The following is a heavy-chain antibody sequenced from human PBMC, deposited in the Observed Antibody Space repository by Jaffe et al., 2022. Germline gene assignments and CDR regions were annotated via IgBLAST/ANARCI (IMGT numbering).Heavy chain of an antibody. J-gene: IGHJ6*03. Sequence: EVQLVESGGGLVQPGRSLRLSCAASGFTFDDYAMHWVRQAPGKGLEWVSGISWNSGSIGYADSVKGRFTISRDNAKNSLYLQMNSLRAEDTALYYCAKDKEVVVPAAKGKNYYYYYMDVWGKGTTVTVSS. CDR2: ISWNSGSI. CDR3: AKDKEVVVPAAKGKNYYYYYMDV. V-gene: IGHV3-9*01. CDR1: GFTFDDYA. D-gene: IGHD2-2*01.